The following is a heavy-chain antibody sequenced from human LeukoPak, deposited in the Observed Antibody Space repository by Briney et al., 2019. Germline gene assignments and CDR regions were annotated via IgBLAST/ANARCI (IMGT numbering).Heavy chain of an antibody. CDR2: IYYSGST. V-gene: IGHV4-59*01. J-gene: IGHJ4*02. Sequence: SETLSLTCTVSGGSISSYYWSWIRQPPGKGLEWIGYIYYSGSTNYNPSLKSRVTISVDTSKNQFSLKLSSVIAADTAVYYCARRLKSGGSCYWVLRYWGQGTLVTVSS. D-gene: IGHD2-15*01. CDR3: ARRLKSGGSCYWVLRY. CDR1: GGSISSYY.